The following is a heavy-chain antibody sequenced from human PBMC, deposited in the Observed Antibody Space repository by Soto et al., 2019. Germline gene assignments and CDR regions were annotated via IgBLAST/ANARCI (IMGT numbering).Heavy chain of an antibody. CDR1: GFTFSSYA. CDR2: ISGSGGST. D-gene: IGHD3-22*01. Sequence: EVHLLESGGGLVQPGGSLRLSCAASGFTFSSYAMSWVRQAPGKGLEWVSAISGSGGSTYYADSVKGRFTISRDNSKNPLYRQLNPLRGEDTAVYYCAKDADSSGYRYFDLWGRGTLVTVSS. V-gene: IGHV3-23*01. J-gene: IGHJ2*01. CDR3: AKDADSSGYRYFDL.